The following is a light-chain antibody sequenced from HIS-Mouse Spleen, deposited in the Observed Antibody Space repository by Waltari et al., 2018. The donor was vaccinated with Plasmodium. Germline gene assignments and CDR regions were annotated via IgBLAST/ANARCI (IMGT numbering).Light chain of an antibody. CDR3: CSYAGSSTLV. J-gene: IGLJ2*01. CDR1: SSDVGSYNL. V-gene: IGLV2-23*01. Sequence: QSALTQPASVSGSPGQSITISCTGTSSDVGSYNLVSWYQQHPGKAPKLMIYEGSKRPSGVSNRFSGSKSGNTASLTISGLQAEDEADDYCCSYAGSSTLVVGGGTKLTVL. CDR2: EGS.